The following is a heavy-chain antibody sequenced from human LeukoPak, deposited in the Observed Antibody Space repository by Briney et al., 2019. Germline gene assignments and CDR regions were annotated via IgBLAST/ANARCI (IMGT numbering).Heavy chain of an antibody. Sequence: ASVKASCKASGYTFTSYDINWVRQATGQGLEWMGWMNPNSGNTGYAQKFQGRVTMTRITSISTAYMELSSLRSEDTDVYYCARDSYPTPDISGSGRGFYWGQGTLVTVSS. CDR1: GYTFTSYD. D-gene: IGHD3-22*01. V-gene: IGHV1-8*01. J-gene: IGHJ4*02. CDR3: ARDSYPTPDISGSGRGFY. CDR2: MNPNSGNT.